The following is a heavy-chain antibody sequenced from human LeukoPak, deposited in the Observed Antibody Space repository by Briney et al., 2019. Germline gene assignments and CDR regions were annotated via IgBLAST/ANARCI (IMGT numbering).Heavy chain of an antibody. CDR3: ARDPYYYGPGSYSPLDH. CDR2: IYTSGST. CDR1: DGSFSSYY. V-gene: IGHV4-4*07. Sequence: SETLSLTCTVSDGSFSSYYWSWIRQPAGKGLEWIGRIYTSGSTNYNPSLKSRVTMSVDTSKNQFSLKLSSVTAADTAVYYCARDPYYYGPGSYSPLDHWGQRTLVTVSS. J-gene: IGHJ4*02. D-gene: IGHD3-10*01.